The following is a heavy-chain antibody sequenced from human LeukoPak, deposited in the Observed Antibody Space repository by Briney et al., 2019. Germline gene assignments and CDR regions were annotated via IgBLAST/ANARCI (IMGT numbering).Heavy chain of an antibody. J-gene: IGHJ1*01. V-gene: IGHV3-21*01. CDR3: ARDNVGATTAEYLQH. CDR1: GFTFSSYS. D-gene: IGHD1-26*01. Sequence: GGSLRLSCAASGFTFSSYSMNWVRQAPGKGLEWVSSISSSSSYIYYADSVKGRFTISRDNAKNSLYLQMNSLRAEDAAVYYCARDNVGATTAEYLQHWGQGTLVTVSS. CDR2: ISSSSSYI.